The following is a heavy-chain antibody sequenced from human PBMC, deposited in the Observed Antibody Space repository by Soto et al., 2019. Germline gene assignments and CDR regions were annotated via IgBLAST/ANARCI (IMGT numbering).Heavy chain of an antibody. D-gene: IGHD6-13*01. J-gene: IGHJ4*02. CDR3: TTAGYSSSWSYYFDY. Sequence: XESLPLTCAASGFTFTSSRLSWVRQAPGTGLEWVGRIKSKTDGGTTDYAAPVKGRFTISRDDSKNTLYLQMNSLKTEDTAVYYCTTAGYSSSWSYYFDYWGQGTLVTVSS. CDR2: IKSKTDGGTT. CDR1: GFTFTSSR. V-gene: IGHV3-15*01.